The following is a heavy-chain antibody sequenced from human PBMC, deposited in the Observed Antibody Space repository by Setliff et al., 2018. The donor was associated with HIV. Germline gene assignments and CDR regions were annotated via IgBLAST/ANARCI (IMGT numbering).Heavy chain of an antibody. CDR1: GDSITRGSYY. Sequence: PSETLSLTCTVSGDSITRGSYYWSWIRQPAGKGLEWIGHIYTSGKTTYSPSLKSRITISADTSKNQLSLKLRSVTAADTAVYYCARAAYSGTYLWEPATDLWGRGTLVTVSS. CDR2: IYTSGKT. V-gene: IGHV4-61*09. CDR3: ARAAYSGTYLWEPATDL. J-gene: IGHJ2*01. D-gene: IGHD1-26*01.